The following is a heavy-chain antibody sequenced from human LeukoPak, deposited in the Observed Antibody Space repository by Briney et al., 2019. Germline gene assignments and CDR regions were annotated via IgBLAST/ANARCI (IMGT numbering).Heavy chain of an antibody. CDR3: ARGNYYDSSGYRHYGYFDY. CDR2: ISSNGGST. J-gene: IGHJ4*02. Sequence: GGSLRLSCAATGFAFSSYAMHWVRQAPGKGLEYVSAISSNGGSTYYANSVKGRFTISRDNSKNTLYLQMGSLRAEDMAVYYCARGNYYDSSGYRHYGYFDYWGQGTLVTVSS. V-gene: IGHV3-64*01. CDR1: GFAFSSYA. D-gene: IGHD3-22*01.